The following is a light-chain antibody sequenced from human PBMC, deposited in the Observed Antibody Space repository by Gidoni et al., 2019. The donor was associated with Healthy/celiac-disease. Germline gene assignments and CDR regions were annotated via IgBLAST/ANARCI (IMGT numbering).Light chain of an antibody. CDR1: QAISSY. J-gene: IGKJ1*01. CDR2: AAS. CDR3: KQYYSYPWT. Sequence: AIRMIQSPSSFSASTGARVTITGRASQAISSYLAWYQQKPGKAPKLLIYAASTWQSGVPSRFSGSGSGTDFTLTISCLQSEDFATYYCKQYYSYPWTFGQGTKVEIK. V-gene: IGKV1-8*01.